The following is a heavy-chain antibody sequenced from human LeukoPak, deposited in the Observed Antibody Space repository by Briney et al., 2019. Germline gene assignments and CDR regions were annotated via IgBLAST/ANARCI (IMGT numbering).Heavy chain of an antibody. CDR1: GGSFSGYY. CDR2: INHSGGT. CDR3: AREGPMITFGGVIVPNWFDP. V-gene: IGHV4-34*01. D-gene: IGHD3-16*02. J-gene: IGHJ5*02. Sequence: SSETLSLTCAVYGGSFSGYYWSWIRQPPGKGLEWIGEINHSGGTNYNPSLKSRVTISVDTSKNQFPLKLSSVTAADTAEYYCAREGPMITFGGVIVPNWFDPWGQGTLVTVSS.